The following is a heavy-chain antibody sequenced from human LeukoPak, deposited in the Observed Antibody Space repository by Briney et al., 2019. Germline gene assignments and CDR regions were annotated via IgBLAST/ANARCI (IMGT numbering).Heavy chain of an antibody. D-gene: IGHD1-14*01. CDR1: GFTFSSYV. J-gene: IGHJ6*03. CDR3: ARDPGNNENCFYYFMDA. Sequence: GRSLRLSCAASGFTFSSYVMHWVRQAPGKGLEWVAVISYGGSNEYYADSVKGRFTISRDNSKNTLYLQMNSLRPEDTAVYYCARDPGNNENCFYYFMDAWGKGTTVTVSS. V-gene: IGHV3-30*01. CDR2: ISYGGSNE.